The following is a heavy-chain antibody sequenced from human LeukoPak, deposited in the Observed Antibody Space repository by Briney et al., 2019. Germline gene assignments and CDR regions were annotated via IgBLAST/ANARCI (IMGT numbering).Heavy chain of an antibody. CDR3: ARARNDYDSNGFSVLEY. CDR1: GISFSSHG. V-gene: IGHV3-33*01. J-gene: IGHJ4*02. Sequence: GGSLTLSCAASGISFSSHGMHWVRQAPGKGLEGVAVIWYDGSNIYYADSVKGRFTISRYNSKNTLYLQMNSLRAEDTALYYCARARNDYDSNGFSVLEYWGQGTLVTVSS. CDR2: IWYDGSNI. D-gene: IGHD3-22*01.